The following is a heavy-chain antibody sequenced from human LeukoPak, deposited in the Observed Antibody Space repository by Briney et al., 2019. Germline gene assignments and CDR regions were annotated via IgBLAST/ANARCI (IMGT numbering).Heavy chain of an antibody. V-gene: IGHV6-1*01. CDR3: TREGTNYSDP. CDR2: TYYRSKWFR. J-gene: IGHJ5*02. Sequence: SQTLSLTCAISGDRVSTNSAAWNWIRQSPSRGLEWLGRTYYRSKWFRGYAVSVASRITINPDTSKNQFSLQLNSVTPEDTAVYYCTREGTNYSDPWGQGTLVTVSS. D-gene: IGHD1-26*01. CDR1: GDRVSTNSAA.